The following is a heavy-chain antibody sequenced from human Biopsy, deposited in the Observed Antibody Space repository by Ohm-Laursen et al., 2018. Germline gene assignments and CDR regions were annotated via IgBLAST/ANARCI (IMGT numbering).Heavy chain of an antibody. D-gene: IGHD3-22*01. V-gene: IGHV4-4*07. CDR1: GGFISTYY. J-gene: IGHJ3*02. CDR3: ARDLPYYENSGYGAFDM. CDR2: IYNTGST. Sequence: SDTLSLTCTVSGGFISTYYWNWIRQPAGKALEWIGRIYNTGSTNYNPSLQSRVTMSVDTSKNQFSLKMSSVTAADTAVCYCARDLPYYENSGYGAFDMWGQGTMVTVSS.